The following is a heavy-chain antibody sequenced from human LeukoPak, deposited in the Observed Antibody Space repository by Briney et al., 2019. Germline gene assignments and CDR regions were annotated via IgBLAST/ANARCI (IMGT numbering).Heavy chain of an antibody. D-gene: IGHD2-8*01. CDR1: GFTFSSYG. CDR2: IRYDGSNK. CDR3: AKDRAGVLNYYYYMDV. Sequence: GGSVRLSCAASGFTFSSYGMHWVRQEPSKGLEWVAFIRYDGSNKYYAESVKDRFTISRDNSTNTLQLQMNSLRADDTAVYYCAKDRAGVLNYYYYMDVWGKGTTVTISS. V-gene: IGHV3-30*02. J-gene: IGHJ6*03.